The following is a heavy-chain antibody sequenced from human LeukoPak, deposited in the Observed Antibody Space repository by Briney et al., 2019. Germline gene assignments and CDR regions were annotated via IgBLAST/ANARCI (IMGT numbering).Heavy chain of an antibody. CDR2: IIPIFGTA. J-gene: IGHJ3*02. Sequence: AASVKVSCKASGGTFSSYAISWVRQAPGQGLEWMGRIIPIFGTANYAQKFQGRVSITTDESTSTAYMELSSLRSEDTAVYYCAKTKSVIDGFDIWGQGTMVTVSS. CDR3: AKTKSVIDGFDI. CDR1: GGTFSSYA. V-gene: IGHV1-69*05. D-gene: IGHD3-22*01.